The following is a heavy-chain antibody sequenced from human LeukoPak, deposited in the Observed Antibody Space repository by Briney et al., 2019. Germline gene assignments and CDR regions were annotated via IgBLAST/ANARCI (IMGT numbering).Heavy chain of an antibody. CDR2: IYYSGST. CDR1: GGSISSYY. CDR3: ARAQTMISAPFDY. J-gene: IGHJ4*02. D-gene: IGHD3-22*01. V-gene: IGHV4-59*12. Sequence: SETLSLTCTVSGGSISSYYWSWIRQPPGKGLEWIGYIYYSGSTNYNPSLKSRVTISVDTSKNQFSLKLSSVTAADTAVYYCARAQTMISAPFDYWGQGTLVTVSS.